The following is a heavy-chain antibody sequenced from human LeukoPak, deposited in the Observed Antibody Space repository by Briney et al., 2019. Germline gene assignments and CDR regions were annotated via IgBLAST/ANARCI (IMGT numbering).Heavy chain of an antibody. CDR1: GFTFSSYW. Sequence: GGSLRLSCAASGFTFSSYWMSWVRQAPGKGLEWVANIKQDGSEKYYVDSVKGRFTISRDNAKNSLYLQMNSLRAEDTAVYYCAFDYYGSGSYYDPPYYFDYWGQGTLVTVSS. CDR3: AFDYYGSGSYYDPPYYFDY. J-gene: IGHJ4*02. D-gene: IGHD3-10*01. CDR2: IKQDGSEK. V-gene: IGHV3-7*01.